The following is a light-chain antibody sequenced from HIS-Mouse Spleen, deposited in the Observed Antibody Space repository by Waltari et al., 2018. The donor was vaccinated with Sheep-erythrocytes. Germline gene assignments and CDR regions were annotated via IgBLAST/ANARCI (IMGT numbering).Light chain of an antibody. CDR3: QSYDSSNYV. J-gene: IGLJ1*01. Sequence: NFMLTQPHSVSESPGHTVTIPCTRSSGSIASNHVQVYQQRPGSAPTTVIYEDNQRPSGVPDRFSGSIDSSSNSASLTISGLKTEDEADYYCQSYDSSNYVFGTGTKVTVL. CDR2: EDN. CDR1: SGSIASNH. V-gene: IGLV6-57*04.